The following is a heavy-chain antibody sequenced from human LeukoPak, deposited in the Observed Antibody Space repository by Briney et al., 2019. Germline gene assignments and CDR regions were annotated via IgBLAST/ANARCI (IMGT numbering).Heavy chain of an antibody. J-gene: IGHJ4*02. CDR2: IKSKTDGGTT. CDR3: ATLGVTASFDS. V-gene: IGHV3-15*01. CDR1: GFTFSNAW. D-gene: IGHD2-21*02. Sequence: GGSLRLSCVASGFTFSNAWMSWVRQAPGKGLEWVGRIKSKTDGGTTDHAAPVKGRFTISRDNSKNTLYLQMNSLRAEDTAVYYCATLGVTASFDSWGQGTLVTVSS.